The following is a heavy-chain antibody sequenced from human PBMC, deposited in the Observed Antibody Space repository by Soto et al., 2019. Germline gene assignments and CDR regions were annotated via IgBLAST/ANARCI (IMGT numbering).Heavy chain of an antibody. CDR2: ISSSSSYT. CDR3: ARAIIPLTTIFYGMDV. J-gene: IGHJ6*02. CDR1: GFTFSDYY. D-gene: IGHD4-4*01. V-gene: IGHV3-11*06. Sequence: GGPLRLSCTASGFTFSDYYMTWIRQAPGKGLEWFSYISSSSSYTNYADSVKGRFTISRDNAKNSLYLQMNSLRAEDTAVYYCARAIIPLTTIFYGMDVWGQGTTVTVSS.